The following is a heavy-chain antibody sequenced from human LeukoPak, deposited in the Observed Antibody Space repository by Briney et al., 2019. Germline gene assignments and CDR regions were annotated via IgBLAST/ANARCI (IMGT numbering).Heavy chain of an antibody. CDR3: AKDDSPGKEWLEVIDY. J-gene: IGHJ4*02. Sequence: GGSLRLSCAASGFTFSSYGMHWVRQAPGKGLEWVAFIWSDGSKTYYADSVEGRFTISRDNSKNTLYLQMNSLRAEDTAVYYCAKDDSPGKEWLEVIDYWGQGTLVTVSS. D-gene: IGHD3-3*01. CDR2: IWSDGSKT. CDR1: GFTFSSYG. V-gene: IGHV3-30*02.